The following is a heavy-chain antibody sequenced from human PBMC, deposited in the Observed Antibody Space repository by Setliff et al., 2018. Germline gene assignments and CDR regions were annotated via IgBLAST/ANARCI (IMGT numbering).Heavy chain of an antibody. D-gene: IGHD5-18*01. CDR2: IKQDGSDK. V-gene: IGHV3-7*01. CDR3: ARDQGSYGYRAFDF. CDR1: GFIFSTYW. J-gene: IGHJ4*02. Sequence: PGGSLRLSCVASGFIFSTYWMSWVRQAPGKGLEWVANIKQDGSDKYYVDSVKGRFTFSRDNAKNSLYLQMNSLRAEDTAVYYCARDQGSYGYRAFDFWGQGTLVTVS.